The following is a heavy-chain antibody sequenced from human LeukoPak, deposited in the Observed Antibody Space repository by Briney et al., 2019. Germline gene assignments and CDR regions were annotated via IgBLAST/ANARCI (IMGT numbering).Heavy chain of an antibody. D-gene: IGHD3-3*01. Sequence: PSETLSLTCTVSSGSISSYYWSWIRQPPGKGLEWIGYIYYSGSTNYNPSLKSRVTISVDTSKNQFSLKLSSVTAADTAVYYCARAEGGDFWSGRNWFDPWGQGTLVTVSS. CDR2: IYYSGST. V-gene: IGHV4-59*01. J-gene: IGHJ5*02. CDR3: ARAEGGDFWSGRNWFDP. CDR1: SGSISSYY.